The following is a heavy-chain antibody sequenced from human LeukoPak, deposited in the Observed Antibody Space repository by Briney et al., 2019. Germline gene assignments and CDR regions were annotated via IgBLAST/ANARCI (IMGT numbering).Heavy chain of an antibody. V-gene: IGHV1-18*01. CDR3: ARDWEVAIPRPIDY. Sequence: ASVKVSCKASGYTFTSYGISWVRQAPGQGLEWMGWISAYNGDTNYAQKLQGRVTMTTDTSTSTAYMEMRSLRYDDTAVYYCARDWEVAIPRPIDYWGQGTLVTVSS. D-gene: IGHD5-12*01. CDR2: ISAYNGDT. J-gene: IGHJ4*02. CDR1: GYTFTSYG.